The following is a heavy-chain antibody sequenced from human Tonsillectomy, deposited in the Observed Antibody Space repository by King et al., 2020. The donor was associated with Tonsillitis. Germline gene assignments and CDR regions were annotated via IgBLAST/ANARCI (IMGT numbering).Heavy chain of an antibody. V-gene: IGHV3-74*01. CDR1: GFTFSSYW. D-gene: IGHD2-2*01. CDR3: ARDCSTTSCYALDAFDL. J-gene: IGHJ3*01. Sequence: VQLVESGGGLVQPGGSLRLSCAASGFTFSSYWRHWVRQAPGKGLVWVSRINSDGSGTRYADSVKGRFTISRDNAKNTLNLQMNSLRAEDTAVYYCARDCSTTSCYALDAFDLWGQGTMVTVSS. CDR2: INSDGSGT.